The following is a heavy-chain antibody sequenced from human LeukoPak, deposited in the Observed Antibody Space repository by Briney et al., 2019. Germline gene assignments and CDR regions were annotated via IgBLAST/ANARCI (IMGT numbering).Heavy chain of an antibody. Sequence: QTGGSLRLSCAASGFTFSSYGMSWVRQAPGKGLEWVSNISGSGSGGSTYYADSVKGRFTISRDNSKNTLYLQMNSLRAEDTAVYYCAKSGYNRFDYWGQGTLVTVSS. CDR3: AKSGYNRFDY. V-gene: IGHV3-23*01. J-gene: IGHJ4*02. CDR2: ISGSGSGGST. D-gene: IGHD5-24*01. CDR1: GFTFSSYG.